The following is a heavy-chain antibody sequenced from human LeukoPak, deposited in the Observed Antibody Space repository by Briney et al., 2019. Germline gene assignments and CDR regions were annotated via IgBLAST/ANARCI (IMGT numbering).Heavy chain of an antibody. Sequence: GGSLRLSCAASGFTFSSYAMSWVRQAPGKGLEWVSAISGSGGSTYYADSVKGRFTIPRDNSKNTLYLQMNSLRAEDTAVYYCAKDLGITIFGVVQDAFDIWGQGTMVTVSS. CDR2: ISGSGGST. J-gene: IGHJ3*02. CDR3: AKDLGITIFGVVQDAFDI. D-gene: IGHD3-3*01. CDR1: GFTFSSYA. V-gene: IGHV3-23*01.